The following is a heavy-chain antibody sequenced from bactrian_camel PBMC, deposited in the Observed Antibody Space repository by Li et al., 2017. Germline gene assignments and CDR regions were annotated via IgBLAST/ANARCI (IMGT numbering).Heavy chain of an antibody. D-gene: IGHD5*01. J-gene: IGHJ6*01. Sequence: VQLVESGGGSVQAGGSLRLSCQPSGYMFSVWCMAWFRLAPGKEREGVAYIDSDGTAIYEDSAKGRFTISLDKTKPTVYLQMNSLQPEDTAMYYCAADSGSEGWGDLALPALSRGEFGFWGRGTQVTVS. CDR2: IDSDGTA. CDR3: AADSGSEGWGDLALPALSRGEFGF. CDR1: GYMFSVWC. V-gene: IGHV3S53*01.